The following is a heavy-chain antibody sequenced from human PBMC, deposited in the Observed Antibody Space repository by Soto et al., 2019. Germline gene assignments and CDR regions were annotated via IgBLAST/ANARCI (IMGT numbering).Heavy chain of an antibody. CDR2: INPNSGGT. J-gene: IGHJ6*02. V-gene: IGHV1-2*04. CDR1: GYTFTGYY. CDR3: ARFPNWNYENYGMDV. D-gene: IGHD1-7*01. Sequence: GASVKVSCKASGYTFTGYYMHWVRQAPGQGLEWMGWINPNSGGTNYAQKFQGWVTMTRDTSISTAYMELSRLRSDDTAVYYCARFPNWNYENYGMDVWGQGTTVT.